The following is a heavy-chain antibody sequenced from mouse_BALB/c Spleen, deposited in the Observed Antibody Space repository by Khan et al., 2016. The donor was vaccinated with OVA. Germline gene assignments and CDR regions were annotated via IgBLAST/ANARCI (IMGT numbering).Heavy chain of an antibody. CDR2: ISSTGST. CDR3: ARSLCSSYGYALDF. D-gene: IGHD1-1*01. V-gene: IGHV3-2*02. J-gene: IGHJ4*01. CDR1: GYSITSEYA. Sequence: EVQLQESGPGLVKPSQSLSLTCTVTGYSITSEYAWNWIRQFPGNKLEWMGYISSTGSTSYNPSLKSRISITRDTSKNQFFLQLKSVTTEDTATYYCARSLCSSYGYALDFWGRGTSVTVSA.